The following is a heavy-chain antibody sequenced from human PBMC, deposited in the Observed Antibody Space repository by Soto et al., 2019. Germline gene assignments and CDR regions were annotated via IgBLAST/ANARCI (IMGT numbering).Heavy chain of an antibody. Sequence: SETLPLTCTVSGGSISSYYWSWILQPPGKGLEWIGYIHYSGSTKYNTSLQSRVTISIDTSKNQFSLKLSSVTAADTAVYYCARANIAVAGVLDVWGQGTTVTVSS. J-gene: IGHJ6*02. CDR2: IHYSGST. V-gene: IGHV4-59*01. D-gene: IGHD6-13*01. CDR1: GGSISSYY. CDR3: ARANIAVAGVLDV.